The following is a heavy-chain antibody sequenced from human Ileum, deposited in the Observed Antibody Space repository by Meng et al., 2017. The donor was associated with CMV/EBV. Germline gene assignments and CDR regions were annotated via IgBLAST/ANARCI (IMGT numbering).Heavy chain of an antibody. D-gene: IGHD2-15*01. CDR3: ARDVRLVGHFDY. CDR1: GDSISSYH. V-gene: IGHV4-4*07. J-gene: IGHJ4*02. Sequence: GQLQESGPRLVKPSEPLSLPCGVSGDSISSYHWGWIRQPAGKGLEWIGRIYTSGSSSYNPSLKSQVTMSVDKSKNQVSLKLTSVTAADTAVYYCARDVRLVGHFDYWGQGTLVTVSS. CDR2: IYTSGSS.